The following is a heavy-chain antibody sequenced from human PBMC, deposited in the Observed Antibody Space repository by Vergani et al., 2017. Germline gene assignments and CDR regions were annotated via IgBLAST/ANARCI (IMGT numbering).Heavy chain of an antibody. CDR2: IIPIFGTA. V-gene: IGHV1-69*01. CDR1: GGTFSSYA. J-gene: IGHJ5*02. D-gene: IGHD2-15*01. CDR3: ARDRPSGSKKNNWFDP. Sequence: QVQLVQSGAEVKKPGSSVKVSCKASGGTFSSYAISWVRQAPGQGLEWMGGIIPIFGTANYAQKFQGRVTITEDESTRTAYMELSSLRSEDTAVYYCARDRPSGSKKNNWFDPWGQGALVTVSS.